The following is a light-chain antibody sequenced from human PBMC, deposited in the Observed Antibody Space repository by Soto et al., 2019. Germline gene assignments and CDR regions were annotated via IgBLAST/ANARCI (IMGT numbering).Light chain of an antibody. CDR2: GAS. V-gene: IGKV3-20*01. CDR3: QQYIISVT. J-gene: IGKJ5*01. Sequence: ELVLTKSPGTLSLSPGARATLSCRASQSISGNYLAWYQQKPGQAPRLLIYGASNRATGIPERFSGGASGKFSTPTISRLHPQFAAMYYCQQYIISVTFGQGTRRDIK. CDR1: QSISGNY.